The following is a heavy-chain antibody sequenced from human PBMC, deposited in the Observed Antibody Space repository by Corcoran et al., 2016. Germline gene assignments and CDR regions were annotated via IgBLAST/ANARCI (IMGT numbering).Heavy chain of an antibody. V-gene: IGHV4-59*01. D-gene: IGHD1-26*01. CDR2: IYYSGST. CDR1: GGSISSYY. J-gene: IGHJ4*02. CDR3: AGDSYVTAFDY. Sequence: QVQLQESGPGLVKPSETLSLTCTVSGGSISSYYWSWIRQPPGKGLEWIGYIYYSGSTNYNPSLKSRVTISVDTSKNQFSLKLSSVTAADTAVYYCAGDSYVTAFDYWGQGTLVTVSS.